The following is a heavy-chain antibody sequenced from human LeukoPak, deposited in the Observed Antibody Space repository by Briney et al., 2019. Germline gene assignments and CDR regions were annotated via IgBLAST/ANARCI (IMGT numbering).Heavy chain of an antibody. J-gene: IGHJ4*02. D-gene: IGHD4-17*01. Sequence: ASVKVSCKASGYTFTGYYMHWVRQAPGQGLEWMGWINPNSGGTNYARKFQGRVTMTRDTSISTAYMELSRLRSDDTAVYYCARRTTTTLIDYWGQGTLVTVSS. V-gene: IGHV1-2*02. CDR1: GYTFTGYY. CDR3: ARRTTTTLIDY. CDR2: INPNSGGT.